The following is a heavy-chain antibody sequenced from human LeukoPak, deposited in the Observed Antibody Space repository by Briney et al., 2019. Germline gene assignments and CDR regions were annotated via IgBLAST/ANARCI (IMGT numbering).Heavy chain of an antibody. D-gene: IGHD2-21*01. Sequence: GGSLRLSCAASGFTFSSCAMNWVRQAPGRGLEWVSAIRGSGDNTYYADSVRGRFTISRDNSKSTLYLQMNSLRAEDTAVYHCATSGDLGNDYWGQGTLVTVSS. J-gene: IGHJ4*02. CDR2: IRGSGDNT. CDR3: ATSGDLGNDY. CDR1: GFTFSSCA. V-gene: IGHV3-23*01.